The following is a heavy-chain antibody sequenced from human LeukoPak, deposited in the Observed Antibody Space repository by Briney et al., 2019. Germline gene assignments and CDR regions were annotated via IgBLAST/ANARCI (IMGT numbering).Heavy chain of an antibody. V-gene: IGHV4-61*02. D-gene: IGHD3-10*01. Sequence: SQTLSLTCTVSGGSISSGSYYWSWIRQPAGKGLEWIGRIYTSGSTNYNPSLKSRVTISVDTSKNQFSLKLSSVTAADTAVYYCARGRWSGVDYWGQGTLVTVSS. CDR1: GGSISSGSYY. CDR3: ARGRWSGVDY. J-gene: IGHJ4*02. CDR2: IYTSGST.